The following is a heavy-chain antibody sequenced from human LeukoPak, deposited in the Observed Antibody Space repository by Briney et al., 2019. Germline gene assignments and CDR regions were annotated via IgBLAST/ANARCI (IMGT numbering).Heavy chain of an antibody. CDR3: ARDIAYYDSSGGPNWFDP. J-gene: IGHJ5*02. D-gene: IGHD3-22*01. Sequence: ASVKVSCKASGGTFSSYTISWVRQAPGQGLEWMGRIIPILGIANYAQKFQGRVTITADKSTGTAYMELSSLRSEDTAVYYCARDIAYYDSSGGPNWFDPWGQGTLVTVSS. V-gene: IGHV1-69*04. CDR2: IIPILGIA. CDR1: GGTFSSYT.